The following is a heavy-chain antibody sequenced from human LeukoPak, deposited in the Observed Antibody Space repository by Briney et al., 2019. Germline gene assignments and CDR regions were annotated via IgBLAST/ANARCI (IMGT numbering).Heavy chain of an antibody. D-gene: IGHD3-22*01. Sequence: PGGSLRLSCAASGFTVSSNYMSWVRQAPGKGLEWVSVIYSGGSTYYADSVKGRFTISRDNSKNTLYLQMNSLRAEDTAVYYCATGRDSSGYYYFHYWGQGTLVTVPS. CDR1: GFTVSSNY. V-gene: IGHV3-66*01. J-gene: IGHJ4*02. CDR3: ATGRDSSGYYYFHY. CDR2: IYSGGST.